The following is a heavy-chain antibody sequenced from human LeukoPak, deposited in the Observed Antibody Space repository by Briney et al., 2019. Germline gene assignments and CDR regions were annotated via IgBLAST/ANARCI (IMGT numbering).Heavy chain of an antibody. CDR1: RGSLSPDH. CDR3: ARLVDGANTRVDS. Sequence: PSETLSLTCTVSRGSLSPDHCAWIRQPPGKGLEWIGYIFYTGRARYNPSLEGRATLTVDMSKNEVSLKLRSVTAADTATYYCARLVDGANTRVDSWGQGTLVTVSS. J-gene: IGHJ4*02. D-gene: IGHD4/OR15-4a*01. V-gene: IGHV4-59*08. CDR2: IFYTGRA.